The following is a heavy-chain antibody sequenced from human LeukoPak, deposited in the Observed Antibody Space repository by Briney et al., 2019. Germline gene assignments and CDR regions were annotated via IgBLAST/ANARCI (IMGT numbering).Heavy chain of an antibody. Sequence: ASVKVSCKASGYTFTDYYMHWVRQAPGQGLEWIGWISPDSGRTGFAQKLQSRVTMARDTSISTAYMELSRLGYDDTAVYYCARDTRSSYLQYYFDYWGQGTLVTVSS. CDR1: GYTFTDYY. D-gene: IGHD5-24*01. J-gene: IGHJ4*02. V-gene: IGHV1-2*02. CDR3: ARDTRSSYLQYYFDY. CDR2: ISPDSGRT.